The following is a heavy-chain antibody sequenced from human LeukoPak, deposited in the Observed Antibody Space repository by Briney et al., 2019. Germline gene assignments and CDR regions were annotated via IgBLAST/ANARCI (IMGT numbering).Heavy chain of an antibody. CDR1: GYSFTSYW. CDR2: IYPGDSDT. J-gene: IGHJ4*02. Sequence: HGESLKISCKGSGYSFTSYWIGWVRQMPGKGLEWMGIIYPGDSDTRYSPSFQGQVTISADKSISTAYLQWSSLKASDTAMYYSARMADYDILTGYYSGFDYWGQGTLVTVSS. V-gene: IGHV5-51*01. D-gene: IGHD3-9*01. CDR3: ARMADYDILTGYYSGFDY.